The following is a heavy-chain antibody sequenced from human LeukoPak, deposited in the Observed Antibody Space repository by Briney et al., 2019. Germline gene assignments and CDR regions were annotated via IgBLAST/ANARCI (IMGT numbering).Heavy chain of an antibody. CDR2: ISGSGGST. D-gene: IGHD1-1*01. CDR3: AKWVRRTDVDD. CDR1: GFTFSSYA. Sequence: PGGSLRLSCAASGFTFSSYAMSWVRQAPGKGLEWVSAISGSGGSTYYADSVKCRFTISRDNSKNTLYLQIHSLRAEDTAVYYCAKWVRRTDVDDWGQATLVTVSS. J-gene: IGHJ4*02. V-gene: IGHV3-23*01.